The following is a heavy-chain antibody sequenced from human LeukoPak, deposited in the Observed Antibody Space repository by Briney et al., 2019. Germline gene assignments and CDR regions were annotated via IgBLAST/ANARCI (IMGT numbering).Heavy chain of an antibody. J-gene: IGHJ4*02. CDR3: AREAIVGATKFDY. CDR1: GGTFSSYA. Sequence: SVKVSCKASGGTFSSYAISWVRQAPGQGLEWMGGIIPIFGTANYAQKLQGRVTITTDESTSTAYMELSSLRSEDTAVYYCAREAIVGATKFDYWGQGTLVTVSS. V-gene: IGHV1-69*05. D-gene: IGHD1-26*01. CDR2: IIPIFGTA.